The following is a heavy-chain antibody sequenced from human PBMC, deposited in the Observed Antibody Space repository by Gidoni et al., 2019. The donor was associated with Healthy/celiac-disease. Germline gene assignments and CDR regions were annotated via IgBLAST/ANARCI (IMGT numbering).Heavy chain of an antibody. D-gene: IGHD3-22*01. V-gene: IGHV1-2*02. CDR2: INPNSGGT. Sequence: QVQLVQSGAEVKKPGASVKVSCKASGYTFTVYYLHWVRQAPGQGLEWVGWINPNSGGTNFAQKFQGRVTMTRDTSISTAYMELSRLRPDDTAVYYCARDRDFYNGSGYYLDPWGQGTLVTVSS. J-gene: IGHJ5*02. CDR3: ARDRDFYNGSGYYLDP. CDR1: GYTFTVYY.